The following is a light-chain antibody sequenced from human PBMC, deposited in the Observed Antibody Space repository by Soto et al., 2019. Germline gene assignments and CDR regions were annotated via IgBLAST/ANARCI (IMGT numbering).Light chain of an antibody. CDR3: QQRGKWPRT. Sequence: EIVLTQSPATLSLSPGERATLSCRASQSVSSYLAWYQQKPGQAPRLLIYDASNRATDIPVRFSGSGSGTYFTVTISSLESEDFGVYYCQQRGKWPRTFGQGTKLEIK. J-gene: IGKJ2*01. CDR2: DAS. CDR1: QSVSSY. V-gene: IGKV3-11*01.